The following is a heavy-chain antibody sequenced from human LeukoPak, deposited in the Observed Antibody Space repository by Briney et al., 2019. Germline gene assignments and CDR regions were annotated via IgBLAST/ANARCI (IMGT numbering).Heavy chain of an antibody. V-gene: IGHV1-8*01. CDR1: GYTFTSFD. Sequence: APVKVSCTPSGYTFTSFDINWVRQAPGQGLEWMGYLNPNNGTTGYAQKFQGRVTLTRDTSRGTAYMEVNSLKSDDTAIYFCARAFYSSSSGGGNYFDYWGLGTMVTVSS. CDR2: LNPNNGTT. J-gene: IGHJ4*01. D-gene: IGHD6-6*01. CDR3: ARAFYSSSSGGGNYFDY.